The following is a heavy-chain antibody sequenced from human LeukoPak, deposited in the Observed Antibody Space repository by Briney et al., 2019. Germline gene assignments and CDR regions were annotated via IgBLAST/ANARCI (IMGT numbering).Heavy chain of an antibody. CDR2: INHSGST. J-gene: IGHJ4*02. V-gene: IGHV4-34*01. CDR1: GGSFSGYY. D-gene: IGHD3-10*01. CDR3: ASLYGSGSSFDY. Sequence: SETLSLTCAVYGGSFSGYYWSWIRQPPGKGLEWIGEINHSGSTNYNPSLKSRVTISVDTSKNQFSLKLSSVTAADTAVYYCASLYGSGSSFDYWGQGTLVTVSS.